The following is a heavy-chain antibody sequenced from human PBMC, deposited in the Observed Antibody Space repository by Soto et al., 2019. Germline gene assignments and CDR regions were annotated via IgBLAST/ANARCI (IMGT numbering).Heavy chain of an antibody. D-gene: IGHD3-3*01. J-gene: IGHJ3*02. V-gene: IGHV3-30-3*01. Sequence: QVQLVESGGGVVQPGRSLRLSCAASGFTFSSYAMHWVRQAPGKGLEWVALISYDGSNKYYADSVKGRFTISRDNSKNTLYLQMNSLRAEDTAVYYCARKGEGYYDFWSGYWADAFDIWGQGTMVTVSS. CDR2: ISYDGSNK. CDR1: GFTFSSYA. CDR3: ARKGEGYYDFWSGYWADAFDI.